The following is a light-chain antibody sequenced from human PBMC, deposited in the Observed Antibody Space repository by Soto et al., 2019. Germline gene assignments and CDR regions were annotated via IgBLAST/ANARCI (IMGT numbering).Light chain of an antibody. CDR1: QNINKY. J-gene: IGKJ5*01. Sequence: EIVLTQSPGTLSLSPGERATLSCRTSQNINKYLAWYQQKPGQALRLLIYDASNRATGIPARFSGSGSGTDFTLTISSLEPEDFAVYYCQQRSNWPITFGQGTRLEIK. CDR3: QQRSNWPIT. V-gene: IGKV3-11*01. CDR2: DAS.